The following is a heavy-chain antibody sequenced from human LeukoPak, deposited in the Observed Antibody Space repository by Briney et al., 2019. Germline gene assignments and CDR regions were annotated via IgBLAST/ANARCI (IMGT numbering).Heavy chain of an antibody. CDR2: IIPIFGTA. CDR1: GYTFTSYG. D-gene: IGHD2-2*01. Sequence: GASVKVSCKASGYTFTSYGISWVRQAPGQGLEWMGGIIPIFGTANYAQKFQGRVTITADESTSTAYMELSSLRSEDTAVYYCARGESVVVPAAHRRYNWFDPWGQGTLVTVSS. J-gene: IGHJ5*02. CDR3: ARGESVVVPAAHRRYNWFDP. V-gene: IGHV1-69*13.